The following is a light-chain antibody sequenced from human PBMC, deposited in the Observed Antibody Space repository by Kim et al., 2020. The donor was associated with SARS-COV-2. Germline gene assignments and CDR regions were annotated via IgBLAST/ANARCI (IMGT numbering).Light chain of an antibody. CDR1: QTINNR. CDR2: DAT. J-gene: IGKJ1*01. Sequence: GARATLSSRASQTINNRLVLYQQKPGQAPRLIIHDATTRATVAPARFIGSGSGKDFTLTISSLQSEDLAVYYCQQSNDWPPLTFGQGTKVDIK. CDR3: QQSNDWPPLT. V-gene: IGKV3-15*01.